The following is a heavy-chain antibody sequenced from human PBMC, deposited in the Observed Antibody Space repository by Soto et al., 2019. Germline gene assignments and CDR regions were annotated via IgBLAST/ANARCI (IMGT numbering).Heavy chain of an antibody. Sequence: AGSLRLSCAASGFTFSSYAMNWVRQAPGRGLEWVSGIRSSGNRTDYADSAKGRFAISRDNSKYTLYLQMNSLRAEDTAIYYCARFGSGSDAFDIWGQGTMVTVSS. CDR1: GFTFSSYA. CDR2: IRSSGNRT. V-gene: IGHV3-23*01. CDR3: ARFGSGSDAFDI. D-gene: IGHD3-3*01. J-gene: IGHJ3*02.